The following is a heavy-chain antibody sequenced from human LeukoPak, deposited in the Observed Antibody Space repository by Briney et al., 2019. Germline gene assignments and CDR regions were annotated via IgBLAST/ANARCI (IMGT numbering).Heavy chain of an antibody. V-gene: IGHV1-8*01. CDR2: MNPNSGST. CDR1: GYTFTSYD. CDR3: ARAVLLGYCTNGVCYGYGMDV. J-gene: IGHJ6*02. D-gene: IGHD2-8*01. Sequence: ASVKVSCKASGYTFTSYDINWVRQATGQGLEWMGWMNPNSGSTGYAQKFQGRVSMTRNTSISTAYMELSSLRSEDTAVYYCARAVLLGYCTNGVCYGYGMDVWGQGTTVTVSS.